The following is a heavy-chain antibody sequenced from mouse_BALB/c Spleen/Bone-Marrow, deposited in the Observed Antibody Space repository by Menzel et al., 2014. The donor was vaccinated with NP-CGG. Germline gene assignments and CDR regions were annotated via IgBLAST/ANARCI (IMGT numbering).Heavy chain of an antibody. V-gene: IGHV2-9*02. Sequence: QVQLQQSGPGLVAPSQSLSITCTVSGFSLTSFGVHWVRQPPGKGLEWLGVIWAGGSTNYNSALMSRLSISKDNSKSQVFLKMNSLQTDDTAMYYCARYGNYEDAMDYWGQGPSVTVSS. CDR3: ARYGNYEDAMDY. J-gene: IGHJ4*01. CDR1: GFSLTSFG. CDR2: IWAGGST. D-gene: IGHD2-10*02.